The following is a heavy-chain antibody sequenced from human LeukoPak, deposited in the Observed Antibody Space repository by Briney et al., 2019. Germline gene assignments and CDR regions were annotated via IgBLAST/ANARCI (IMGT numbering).Heavy chain of an antibody. J-gene: IGHJ4*02. Sequence: GGSLRLSCAASGFSFSSHGMSWVRQAPGKGLEWVSRINSDGSSTSYADSVKGRFTISRDNAKNTLYLQMNSLRAEDTALYYRAKERIAAAGTVLYPDIDYWGQGTLVTVSS. CDR2: INSDGSST. D-gene: IGHD6-13*01. CDR1: GFSFSSHG. CDR3: AKERIAAAGTVLYPDIDY. V-gene: IGHV3-74*01.